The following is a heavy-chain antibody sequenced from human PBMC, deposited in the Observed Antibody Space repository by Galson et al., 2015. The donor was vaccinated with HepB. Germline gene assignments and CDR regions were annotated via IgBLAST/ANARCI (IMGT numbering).Heavy chain of an antibody. D-gene: IGHD6-19*01. CDR1: GGTFSSYA. Sequence: SVKVSCKASGGTFSSYAISWVRQAPGQGLEWMGGIIPIFGTANYAQKVQGRVTITVDKATSTAYMELRNLRSEDTAVYYCAGGDQGAGRYYYYYYLDVWGKGTTVTVSS. CDR3: AGGDQGAGRYYYYYYLDV. J-gene: IGHJ6*03. V-gene: IGHV1-69*06. CDR2: IIPIFGTA.